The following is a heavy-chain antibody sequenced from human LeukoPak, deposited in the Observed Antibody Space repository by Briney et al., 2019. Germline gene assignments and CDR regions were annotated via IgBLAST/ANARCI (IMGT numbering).Heavy chain of an antibody. CDR1: GYTFTSYG. Sequence: GASVKVSCKASGYTFTSYGISWVRQAPGQGLEWMGWISAYNGNTNYAQKLQGRVTMTTDTSTSTAYMELRSLRSDDTAVYYCARDNSGGGYTYGLVAFDMWGQGTMVTVSS. D-gene: IGHD5-18*01. CDR3: ARDNSGGGYTYGLVAFDM. J-gene: IGHJ3*02. CDR2: ISAYNGNT. V-gene: IGHV1-18*01.